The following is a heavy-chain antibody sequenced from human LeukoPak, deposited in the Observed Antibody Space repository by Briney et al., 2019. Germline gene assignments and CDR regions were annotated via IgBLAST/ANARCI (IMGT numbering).Heavy chain of an antibody. CDR3: ARGNFPVDFDY. Sequence: GGSLRLSCAASGFTFRSYDMPWVRQATGKGLEWVSAIGTAGDTYYPGSVKGRFTISRENAKNSLYLQMNSLRAGDTAVYYCARGNFPVDFDYWGQGTLVTVSS. D-gene: IGHD4-11*01. V-gene: IGHV3-13*01. CDR1: GFTFRSYD. J-gene: IGHJ4*02. CDR2: IGTAGDT.